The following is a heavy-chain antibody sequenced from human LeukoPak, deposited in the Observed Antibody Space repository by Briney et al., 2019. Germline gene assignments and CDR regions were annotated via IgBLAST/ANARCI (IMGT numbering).Heavy chain of an antibody. CDR2: INPNSGGT. J-gene: IGHJ4*02. CDR1: GYIFTGYY. Sequence: ASVKVSCKASGYIFTGYYMHWVRQAPGQGLEWMGWINPNSGGTNSAQNFQGRVTMTRDTSISTAYMELSRLTSDDTAVYYCARHPYSGSYHFDYWGQGTLVTVSS. CDR3: ARHPYSGSYHFDY. D-gene: IGHD1-26*01. V-gene: IGHV1-2*02.